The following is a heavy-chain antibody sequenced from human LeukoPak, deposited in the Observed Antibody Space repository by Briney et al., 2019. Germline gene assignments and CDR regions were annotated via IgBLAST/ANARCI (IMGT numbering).Heavy chain of an antibody. Sequence: PSETLSLTCTVSGGSISPYYWSWIRQPPGNGRELLGYIYNSENTEYKPSLKSRVAMSVDTSKNQFSLRLSSVTAADTAVYYCARSTGSTMFIDYWGQGTLVTVSS. V-gene: IGHV4-59*01. CDR2: IYNSENT. J-gene: IGHJ4*02. D-gene: IGHD3-10*02. CDR1: GGSISPYY. CDR3: ARSTGSTMFIDY.